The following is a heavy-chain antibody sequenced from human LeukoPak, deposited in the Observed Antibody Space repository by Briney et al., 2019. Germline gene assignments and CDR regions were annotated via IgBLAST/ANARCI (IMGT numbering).Heavy chain of an antibody. Sequence: GGSLRLSCAASGFTFSNYSMNWVRQAPGKGLEWVSYISRSSTTTYYADSVKGRFTISRDNSKNTLYLQMNSLRAEDTAVYYCAKDGYYYDSSAYYVIYYFDSWGQGTLVTVSS. CDR3: AKDGYYYDSSAYYVIYYFDS. J-gene: IGHJ4*02. V-gene: IGHV3-48*01. CDR1: GFTFSNYS. CDR2: ISRSSTTT. D-gene: IGHD3-22*01.